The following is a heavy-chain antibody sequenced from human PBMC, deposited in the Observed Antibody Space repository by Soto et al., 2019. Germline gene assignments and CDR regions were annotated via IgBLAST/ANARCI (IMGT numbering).Heavy chain of an antibody. V-gene: IGHV5-10-1*01. CDR1: GYSFTSYW. J-gene: IGHJ5*02. CDR2: IDPSDSYT. D-gene: IGHD4-4*01. Sequence: GESLKISCKGSGYSFTSYWISWVRQMPGKGLEWMGRIDPSDSYTNYSPSFQGHVTISADKSISTAYLQWSSLKASDTAMCYCARGAPSYMTTVTTHNWFDPWGQGTMGIVSS. CDR3: ARGAPSYMTTVTTHNWFDP.